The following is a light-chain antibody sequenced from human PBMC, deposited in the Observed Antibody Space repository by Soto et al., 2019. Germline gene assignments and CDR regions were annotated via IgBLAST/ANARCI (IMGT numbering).Light chain of an antibody. CDR2: GIS. CDR1: RGIGNN. V-gene: IGKV3-15*01. CDR3: QQYDVWPLT. J-gene: IGKJ2*01. Sequence: EIVMTQSPATLSVSPGERATLSCRASRGIGNNLAWYQQRRGQAPRLLTFGISTRATGIPARFSGSGSATEFTLTISSLQSEDFAVYYCQQYDVWPLTFGQGTRLEI.